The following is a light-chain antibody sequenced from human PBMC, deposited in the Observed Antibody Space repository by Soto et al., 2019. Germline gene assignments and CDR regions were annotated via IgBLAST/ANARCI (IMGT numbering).Light chain of an antibody. J-gene: IGKJ1*01. Sequence: EIVLTQSPATLSLSPGDRATLSCRASRSVGSSLAWYQHKPGQAPRLLIYGTSNRATGVPDRFSGGESGADFTLTISSLEPADSAVFYCQQQSYWPWTFGQGTKVEIK. CDR1: RSVGSS. CDR2: GTS. V-gene: IGKV3-11*01. CDR3: QQQSYWPWT.